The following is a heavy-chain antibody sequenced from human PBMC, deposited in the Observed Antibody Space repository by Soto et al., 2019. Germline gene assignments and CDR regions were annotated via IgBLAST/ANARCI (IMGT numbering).Heavy chain of an antibody. J-gene: IGHJ3*02. CDR2: INHSGST. Sequence: QVQLQQWGAGLLKPSETLSLTCAVYGGSFSGYYWSWIRQPPGKGLEWIGEINHSGSTNYNPSLKSRVTISVDTSKNQFSLKLSSVTAADTAVYYCASGWGDIVVVVAATGAFDIWGQGTMVTVSS. D-gene: IGHD2-15*01. CDR1: GGSFSGYY. CDR3: ASGWGDIVVVVAATGAFDI. V-gene: IGHV4-34*01.